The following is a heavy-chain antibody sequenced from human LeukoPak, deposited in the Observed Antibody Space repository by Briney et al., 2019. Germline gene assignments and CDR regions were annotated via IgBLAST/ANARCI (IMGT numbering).Heavy chain of an antibody. Sequence: PGGSLRLSCAASGFIFSSYSMSWVRQAPGKGLEWVSYISSSSSNIYYADSVKGRFTISRDNSKNTLYLQMNSLRAEDTAVYYCGSGNYYYGMDVWGQGTTVTVSS. CDR2: ISSSSSNI. D-gene: IGHD3-10*01. J-gene: IGHJ6*02. V-gene: IGHV3-21*04. CDR3: GSGNYYYGMDV. CDR1: GFIFSSYS.